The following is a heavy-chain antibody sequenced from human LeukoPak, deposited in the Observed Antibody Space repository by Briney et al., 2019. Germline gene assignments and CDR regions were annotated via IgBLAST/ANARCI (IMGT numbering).Heavy chain of an antibody. D-gene: IGHD3-10*01. V-gene: IGHV1-18*01. J-gene: IGHJ3*02. CDR2: ISAYNGNT. CDR3: ARVVESYYRRSAFDI. Sequence: ASVKVSCKASGYTLTSYGISWVRQAPGQGLEWMGWISAYNGNTNYAQKLQGRVTMTTDTSTSTAYMELRSLRSDDTAVYYCARVVESYYRRSAFDIWGQGTMVTVSS. CDR1: GYTLTSYG.